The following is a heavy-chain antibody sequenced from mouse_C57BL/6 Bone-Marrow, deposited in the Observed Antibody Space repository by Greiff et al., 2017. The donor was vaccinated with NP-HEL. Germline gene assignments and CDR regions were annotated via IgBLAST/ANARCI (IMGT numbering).Heavy chain of an antibody. Sequence: QVQLQQPGAELVKPGASVKLSCKASGYTFTSYWMHWVKQRPGQGLEWIGMIHPDSGSTNYNEKFKSKATLTVDKSSSTAYMQLSRLTSEDSAVSYCASKFKGTVYFDYWGQGTTLTVSS. CDR3: ASKFKGTVYFDY. V-gene: IGHV1-64*01. CDR2: IHPDSGST. CDR1: GYTFTSYW. J-gene: IGHJ2*01. D-gene: IGHD1-1*01.